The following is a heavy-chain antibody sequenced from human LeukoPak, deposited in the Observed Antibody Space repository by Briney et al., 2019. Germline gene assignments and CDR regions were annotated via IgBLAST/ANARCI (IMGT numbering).Heavy chain of an antibody. CDR2: ISGSGGST. Sequence: PGGSLRLSCAASGFTFSSYAMSWVRQAPGKGLEWVSAISGSGGSTYYADSVKGRFTISRDNSKNTLYLQMNSLRAEDTAVYYCAKDSPGDYRKYYYYGMDVWGQGTTVTVSS. CDR1: GFTFSSYA. V-gene: IGHV3-23*01. D-gene: IGHD4-17*01. J-gene: IGHJ6*02. CDR3: AKDSPGDYRKYYYYGMDV.